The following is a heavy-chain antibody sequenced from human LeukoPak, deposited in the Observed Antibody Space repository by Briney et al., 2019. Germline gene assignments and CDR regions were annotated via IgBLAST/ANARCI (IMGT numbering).Heavy chain of an antibody. CDR2: ISPSSTRI. D-gene: IGHD6-13*01. CDR1: GFTFSSYD. V-gene: IGHV3-48*01. J-gene: IGHJ4*02. Sequence: GGSLRLSCAASGFTFSSYDMNWVRQAPGKGLEWVSYISPSSTRIDYAASVRGRFTISRDNSKNTLFLQMNDVRPEDTAVYYCAKDNDGAAAGSFDYWGEGTLVTVSS. CDR3: AKDNDGAAAGSFDY.